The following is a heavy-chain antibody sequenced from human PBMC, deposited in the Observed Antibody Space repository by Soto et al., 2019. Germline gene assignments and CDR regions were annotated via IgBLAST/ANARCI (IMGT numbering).Heavy chain of an antibody. D-gene: IGHD3-9*01. Sequence: PGGSLRLSCAASGFTVSSNYMSWVRQAPGKGLEWVSVIYSGDSTYYADSVKGRFTISRDNSKNTLYLQMNSLRAEDTAVYYCAREYYDIFTGYYKFDYWGQGTLVTVSS. V-gene: IGHV3-66*01. J-gene: IGHJ4*02. CDR2: IYSGDST. CDR1: GFTVSSNY. CDR3: AREYYDIFTGYYKFDY.